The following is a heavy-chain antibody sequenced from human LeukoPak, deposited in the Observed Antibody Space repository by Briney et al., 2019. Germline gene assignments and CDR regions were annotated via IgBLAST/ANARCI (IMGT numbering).Heavy chain of an antibody. D-gene: IGHD3-10*01. CDR3: ARHGGYYARFLMDV. J-gene: IGHJ6*02. CDR1: GGSISSYY. Sequence: PSESLSLTCTVSGGSISSYYWSWIRQVPGKGLEWIAYIYYIGSTYYNPSLKSRVTISVDTSKNQFSLKLSSVTAADTAVYYCARHGGYYARFLMDVWGQGTTVTVSS. CDR2: IYYIGST. V-gene: IGHV4-59*08.